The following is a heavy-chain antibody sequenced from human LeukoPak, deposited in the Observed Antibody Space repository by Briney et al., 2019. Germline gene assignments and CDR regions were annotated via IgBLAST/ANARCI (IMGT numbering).Heavy chain of an antibody. D-gene: IGHD3-22*01. Sequence: GGSLRLSCAASGFTLSSYAMSWVRQAPGKGLEWVSGISGSGGSTYYADSVKGRFTISRDNSKDTLCLQMNSLRAEDTAVYYCAKSRAITTINLWGQGTLVTVSS. CDR1: GFTLSSYA. V-gene: IGHV3-23*01. CDR3: AKSRAITTINL. J-gene: IGHJ5*02. CDR2: ISGSGGST.